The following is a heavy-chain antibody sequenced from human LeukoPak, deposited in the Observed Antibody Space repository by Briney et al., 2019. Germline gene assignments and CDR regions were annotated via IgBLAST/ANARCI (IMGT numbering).Heavy chain of an antibody. CDR3: ARGAKYYYDSSGYYLYHFDY. D-gene: IGHD3-22*01. V-gene: IGHV3-21*01. J-gene: IGHJ4*02. Sequence: PGGSLRLSCAASGFTFSRYSMNWVRQAPGKGLEWVSSISSSSSYIYYADSVKGRFTISRDNAKNSLYLQMNSLRAEDTAVYYCARGAKYYYDSSGYYLYHFDYWGQGTLVTVSS. CDR2: ISSSSSYI. CDR1: GFTFSRYS.